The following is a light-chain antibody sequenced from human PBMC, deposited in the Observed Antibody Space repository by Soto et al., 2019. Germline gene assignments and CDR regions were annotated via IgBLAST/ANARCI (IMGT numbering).Light chain of an antibody. Sequence: EIALAQSPGTLSLSPGERATISCRASQSVGTYLAWYQQKPGQAPRLLIYGASSRATGIPDRFSGSGSGTDFTLTISRLEPEDFAVYYCQQYVSTPLTFGGGTKVDIK. CDR2: GAS. J-gene: IGKJ4*01. CDR1: QSVGTY. CDR3: QQYVSTPLT. V-gene: IGKV3-20*01.